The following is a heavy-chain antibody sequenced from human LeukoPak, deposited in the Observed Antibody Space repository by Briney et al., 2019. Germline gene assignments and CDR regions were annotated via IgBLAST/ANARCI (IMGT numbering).Heavy chain of an antibody. CDR1: GGSFSGYY. Sequence: SETLSLTCAVYGGSFSGYYWSWIRQPPGKGLEWLGEINHSGSTNYNPSLKSRVTISVDTSKNQFSLKLSSVTAADTAVYYCARPSWGYSYGRPFDYWGQGTLVTVSS. J-gene: IGHJ4*02. D-gene: IGHD5-18*01. CDR3: ARPSWGYSYGRPFDY. V-gene: IGHV4-34*01. CDR2: INHSGST.